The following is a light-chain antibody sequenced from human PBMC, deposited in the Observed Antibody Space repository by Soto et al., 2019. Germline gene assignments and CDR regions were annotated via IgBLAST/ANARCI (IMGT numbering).Light chain of an antibody. CDR1: SSNIGNNY. CDR3: GTWDSSPSVV. Sequence: QSVLTQPPSVSAAPGQKVTISCSGSSSNIGNNYVSWYQQLPGTAPKLLIYENNKRPSGIPDRFSGSKSGTSATLGITGLQTGDEADYYCGTWDSSPSVVFGGGTKVTVL. J-gene: IGLJ2*01. CDR2: ENN. V-gene: IGLV1-51*02.